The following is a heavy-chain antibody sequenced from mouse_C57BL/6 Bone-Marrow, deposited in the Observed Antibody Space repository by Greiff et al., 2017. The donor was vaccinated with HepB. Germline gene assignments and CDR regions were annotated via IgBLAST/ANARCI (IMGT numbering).Heavy chain of an antibody. J-gene: IGHJ2*01. D-gene: IGHD1-1*01. V-gene: IGHV5-15*04. CDR3: ARHNPHYYGSSFYFDY. CDR1: GFTFSDYG. CDR2: ISNLAYSI. Sequence: EVMLVESGGGLVQPGGSLKLSCAASGFTFSDYGMAWVRQAPRKGPEWVAFISNLAYSIYYADTVTGRFTISRENAKNTLYLEMSSLRSEDTAMYYCARHNPHYYGSSFYFDYWGQGTTLTVSS.